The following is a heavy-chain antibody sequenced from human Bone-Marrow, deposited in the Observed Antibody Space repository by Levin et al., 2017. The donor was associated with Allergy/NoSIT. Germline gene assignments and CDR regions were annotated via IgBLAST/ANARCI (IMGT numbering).Heavy chain of an antibody. CDR2: FHPSGKA. CDR3: ARDPLLAPRYFGL. V-gene: IGHV4-4*07. Sequence: SETLSLTCSVSGDSITEYYWSWIRQTAGKGLEWIGRFHPSGKANYNPSLRSRVSMSLDTSKNQIFLNLTSVSAADTAVYFCARDPLLAPRYFGLWGRGTLVTVSS. CDR1: GDSITEYY. J-gene: IGHJ2*01.